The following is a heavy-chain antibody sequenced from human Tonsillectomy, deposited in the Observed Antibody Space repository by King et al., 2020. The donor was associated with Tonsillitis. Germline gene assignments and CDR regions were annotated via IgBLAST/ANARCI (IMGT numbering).Heavy chain of an antibody. CDR1: GGSVSGYY. V-gene: IGHV4-59*02. CDR2: IHYTGNT. J-gene: IGHJ5*02. Sequence: VPLQESGPGLVKPSETLSLTCTVSGGSVSGYYWSWIRQTPGKGLEWIGYIHYTGNTKYNPSLKSRVTISVDTSKNQISLKLTSMTAADTALYYCAREECNSTDCYPFDPWGQGTLVTVSS. D-gene: IGHD2-2*01. CDR3: AREECNSTDCYPFDP.